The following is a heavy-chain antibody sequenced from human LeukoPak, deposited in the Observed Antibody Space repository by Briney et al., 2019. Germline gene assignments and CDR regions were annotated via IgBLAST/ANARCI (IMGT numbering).Heavy chain of an antibody. Sequence: ASVKVSCKASGYTFIDFYMHWVRQAPGQGLEWMGIINPRGGSTVYAQNFQGRVTLTRDTSTNTVYMELSSLGSEDPAVLFCARRSYDHSGHTYRYYFDYWGQGTLVSVSS. CDR2: INPRGGST. J-gene: IGHJ4*02. CDR3: ARRSYDHSGHTYRYYFDY. V-gene: IGHV1-46*01. D-gene: IGHD3-22*01. CDR1: GYTFIDFY.